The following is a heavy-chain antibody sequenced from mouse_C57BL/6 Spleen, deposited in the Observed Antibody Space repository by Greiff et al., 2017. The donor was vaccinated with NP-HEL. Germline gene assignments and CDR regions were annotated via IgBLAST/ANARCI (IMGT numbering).Heavy chain of an antibody. CDR2: INPYNGGT. V-gene: IGHV1-19*01. J-gene: IGHJ4*01. CDR1: GYTFTAYD. Sequence: EVQLQQSGPVLVKPGASVKMSCKASGYTFTAYDMNWVRHSHGTSLEWIGVINPYNGGTSYNQKFQGKGTLTVDKSSSTTYMVLNSLTAEDSAAYYCARSTSYDGRGCAMGYWGQGTSVTVSS. CDR3: ARSTSYDGRGCAMGY. D-gene: IGHD2-3*01.